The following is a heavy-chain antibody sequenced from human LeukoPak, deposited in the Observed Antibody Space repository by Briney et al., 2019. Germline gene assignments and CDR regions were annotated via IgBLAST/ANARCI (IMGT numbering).Heavy chain of an antibody. Sequence: GGSLRLSCAASGFTVSSNYMSWVRQAPGKGLEWVSVIYSGGSTYYADSVKSRFTISRDNSKNTLYLQMNSLRAEDTAVYYCARGLVRGSWETHYYYYGMDVWGQGTTVTVSS. D-gene: IGHD3-16*01. V-gene: IGHV3-53*01. CDR2: IYSGGST. CDR1: GFTVSSNY. CDR3: ARGLVRGSWETHYYYYGMDV. J-gene: IGHJ6*02.